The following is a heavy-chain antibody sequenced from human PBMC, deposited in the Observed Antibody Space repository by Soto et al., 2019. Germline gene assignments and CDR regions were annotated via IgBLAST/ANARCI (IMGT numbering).Heavy chain of an antibody. Sequence: QVQLVQSGAEVKKPGASVKVSCKASGYTFTSYAMHWVRQAPGQRLEWMGWINAGNGNTKYSQKFQGRVTIIRDTXAXTSXMELSSLRSEDTAVYYCASRQVVAGTNDYYYGMDVWGQGTTVTVSS. CDR1: GYTFTSYA. J-gene: IGHJ6*02. CDR2: INAGNGNT. CDR3: ASRQVVAGTNDYYYGMDV. D-gene: IGHD6-19*01. V-gene: IGHV1-3*01.